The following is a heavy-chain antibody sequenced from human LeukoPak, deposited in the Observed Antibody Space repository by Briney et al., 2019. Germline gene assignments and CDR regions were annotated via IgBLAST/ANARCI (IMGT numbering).Heavy chain of an antibody. V-gene: IGHV3-7*04. CDR3: AREWEVPRYFDY. D-gene: IGHD1-26*01. CDR1: GFTFSSYY. CDR2: IKDEDESDR. J-gene: IGHJ4*02. Sequence: PGGSLRLSCAASGFTFSSYYISWVRQAPGKGLEWVASIKDEDESDRYYVDSVKGRFTISRDNAKKSLFLQMTSLRAEDTASYFCAREWEVPRYFDYWGRGSLVIVSS.